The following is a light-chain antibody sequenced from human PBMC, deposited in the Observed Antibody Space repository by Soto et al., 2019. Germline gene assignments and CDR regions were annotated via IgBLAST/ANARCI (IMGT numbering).Light chain of an antibody. Sequence: DIQMTQSPSSLSASVGDRVTITCRASQSISSYLNWYQQKPGKAPKLLIYAASSLQSGVPSRFSGSGSGTDFTLTISSLQPEDFATYYCQQSSSTPLTFGGGTKVKIK. CDR1: QSISSY. CDR3: QQSSSTPLT. V-gene: IGKV1-39*01. J-gene: IGKJ4*01. CDR2: AAS.